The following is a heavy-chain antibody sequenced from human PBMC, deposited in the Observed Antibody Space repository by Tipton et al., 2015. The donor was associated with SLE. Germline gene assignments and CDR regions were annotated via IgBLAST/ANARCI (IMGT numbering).Heavy chain of an antibody. V-gene: IGHV3-11*04. CDR3: ARDGDGHYDSFFDY. CDR1: GFTFSDYY. D-gene: IGHD3-22*01. J-gene: IGHJ4*02. CDR2: ISNGGSVT. Sequence: SLRLSCAASGFTFSDYYMSWIRQAPGEGLEWLSYISNGGSVTHSADSVKGRFTISRDNAQNSLHLQMNSLRAEDSAVYYCARDGDGHYDSFFDYWGQGTVVTVSS.